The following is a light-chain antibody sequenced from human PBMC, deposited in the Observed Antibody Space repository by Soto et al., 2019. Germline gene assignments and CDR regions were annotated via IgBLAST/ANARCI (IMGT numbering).Light chain of an antibody. J-gene: IGKJ3*01. Sequence: DLQMTQSPSSLSASVGDRVSITCRSSQNISNYLHWYQQRPGKAPKLLIYAASNLRSGVPSSFSGSGSGTDFTLTISSLQSEDFATYYCQQSYSIPRLTFGPGTRVEIK. CDR2: AAS. CDR3: QQSYSIPRLT. V-gene: IGKV1-39*01. CDR1: QNISNY.